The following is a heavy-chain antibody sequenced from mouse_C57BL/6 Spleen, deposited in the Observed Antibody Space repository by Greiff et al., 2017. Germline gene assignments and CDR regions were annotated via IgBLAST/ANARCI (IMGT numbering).Heavy chain of an antibody. J-gene: IGHJ3*01. CDR1: GYTFTSYW. CDR3: ARGDYGSGPWFAY. CDR2: IDPSDSYT. V-gene: IGHV1-69*01. Sequence: QVQLQQPGAELVMPGASVKLSCKASGYTFTSYWMHWVKQRPGQGLEWIGEIDPSDSYTNYNQKFKGKSTLTVDKSSSTAYMQLSSLTSEDSAVYYCARGDYGSGPWFAYWGQGTLVTVSA. D-gene: IGHD1-1*01.